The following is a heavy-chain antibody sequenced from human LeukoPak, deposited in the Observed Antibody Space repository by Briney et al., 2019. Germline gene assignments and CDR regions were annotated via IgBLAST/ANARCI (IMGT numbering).Heavy chain of an antibody. CDR3: ARRQYNWNYRAHDY. CDR2: INHSGGT. D-gene: IGHD1-7*01. CDR1: GGSFSGYY. V-gene: IGHV4-34*01. Sequence: SETLSLTCAVYGGSFSGYYWSWIRQPPGKGLEWIGEINHSGGTNYNPSLKSRVTISVDTSKNQFSLKLSSVTAADTAVYYCARRQYNWNYRAHDYWGQGTLVTVSS. J-gene: IGHJ4*02.